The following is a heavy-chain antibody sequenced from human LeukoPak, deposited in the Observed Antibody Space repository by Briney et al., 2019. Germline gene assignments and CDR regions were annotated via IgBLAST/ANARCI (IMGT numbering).Heavy chain of an antibody. CDR2: INTNTGNP. D-gene: IGHD3-10*01. J-gene: IGHJ3*02. CDR1: GYTFTSYA. V-gene: IGHV7-4-1*02. Sequence: ASVKVSCKASGYTFTSYAMNWVRQAPGQGLEWMGWINTNTGNPTYAQGFTGQFVFSLDTSVSTAYLQISSLKAEDTAVYYCAGEYYGSGSQPSDAFDIWGQGTMVTVSS. CDR3: AGEYYGSGSQPSDAFDI.